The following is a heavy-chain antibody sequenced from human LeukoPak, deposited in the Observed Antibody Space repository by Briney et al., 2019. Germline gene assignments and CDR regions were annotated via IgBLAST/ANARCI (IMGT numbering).Heavy chain of an antibody. J-gene: IGHJ4*02. CDR3: ATVGVGGANY. CDR1: GASISSSNW. Sequence: SETLSLTCVVSGASISSSNWWSWVRQPPGKGLEWIGEIYHSGSTNYNSSLKSRVTISVDKSKNQFSLKLSSVTAADTALYYCATVGVGGANYWGQGTLVTVSS. D-gene: IGHD3-16*01. CDR2: IYHSGST. V-gene: IGHV4-4*02.